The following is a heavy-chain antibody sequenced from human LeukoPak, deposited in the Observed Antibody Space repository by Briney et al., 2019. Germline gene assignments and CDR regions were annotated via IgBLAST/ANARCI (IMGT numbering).Heavy chain of an antibody. Sequence: GWSLRLSCEASGFAFNSYTITWVRQAPGKGLESVSSITSRSSHIYIADSVKGRFTISRDNAKNSLFLQMSSLRVEDTAVYYCARVAQGATTENYFYYYMDVWGKGTTVTVSS. CDR2: ITSRSSHI. CDR1: GFAFNSYT. D-gene: IGHD4-11*01. V-gene: IGHV3-21*01. CDR3: ARVAQGATTENYFYYYMDV. J-gene: IGHJ6*03.